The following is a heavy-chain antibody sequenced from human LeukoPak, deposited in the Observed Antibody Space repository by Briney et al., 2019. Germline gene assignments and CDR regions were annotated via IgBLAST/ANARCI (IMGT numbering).Heavy chain of an antibody. Sequence: GALRLSCAASGFTFSSYEMNWVRQAPGKGLELVSYISSSGSTIYYADSVKGRFTISRDNAKNSLYLQMNSLRAEDTAVYYCACIILGYAAFDIWGQGTMVTVSS. J-gene: IGHJ3*02. CDR1: GFTFSSYE. V-gene: IGHV3-48*03. CDR3: ACIILGYAAFDI. CDR2: ISSSGSTI. D-gene: IGHD3-16*01.